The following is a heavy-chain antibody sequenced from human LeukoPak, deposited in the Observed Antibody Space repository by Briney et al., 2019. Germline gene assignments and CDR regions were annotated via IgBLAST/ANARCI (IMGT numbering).Heavy chain of an antibody. Sequence: PGRSLRLSCAASGFTFSSYGMHWVRQAPGKGPEWVAVIWYDGSNKYYADSVKGRFTISRDNSKNTLYLQMNSLRAEDTAVYYCAKDSSGYYLDYWGQGTLVTVSS. CDR3: AKDSSGYYLDY. CDR1: GFTFSSYG. D-gene: IGHD3-22*01. CDR2: IWYDGSNK. J-gene: IGHJ4*02. V-gene: IGHV3-33*06.